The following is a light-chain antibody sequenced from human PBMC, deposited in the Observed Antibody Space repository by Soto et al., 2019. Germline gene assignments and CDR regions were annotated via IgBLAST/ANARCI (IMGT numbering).Light chain of an antibody. CDR3: ASYTTSSTVV. J-gene: IGLJ2*01. CDR2: DVS. V-gene: IGLV2-14*01. Sequence: QSALTQPASVSGSPGQSIAISCTGTSSDVGAYNYVSWYQQHPGKAPKPVIYDVSGRPSGISDRCSGSKSGNTASLTISGRQAEDEADSYCASYTTSSTVVFGGGTQLTVL. CDR1: SSDVGAYNY.